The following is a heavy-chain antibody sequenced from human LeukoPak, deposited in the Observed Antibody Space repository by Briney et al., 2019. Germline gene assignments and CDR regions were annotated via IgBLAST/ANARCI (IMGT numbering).Heavy chain of an antibody. Sequence: PGRSLRLSCEASGFTFSAYAMTWVRQAPGKGLEWVSSIGSDNKPHYSESVKGRFAISRDNSKSMLFLQPNSLRAEDTALYYCARDLQYYVAMDVWGQGTTVTVSS. J-gene: IGHJ6*02. D-gene: IGHD3-10*02. V-gene: IGHV3-23*01. CDR2: IGSDNKP. CDR3: ARDLQYYVAMDV. CDR1: GFTFSAYA.